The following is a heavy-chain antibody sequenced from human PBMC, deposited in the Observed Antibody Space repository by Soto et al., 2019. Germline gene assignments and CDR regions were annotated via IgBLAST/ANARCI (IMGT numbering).Heavy chain of an antibody. J-gene: IGHJ4*02. CDR2: IIPIFGTA. V-gene: IGHV1-69*13. CDR3: ARDLCSGGSCYSPY. Sequence: SVKVSCKASGGTFSSYAISWVRQAPGQGLEWMGGIIPIFGTANYAQKFQGRVTITADESTSTAYMELSSLRSEDTAVYYCARDLCSGGSCYSPYWGQGTLVTVSS. D-gene: IGHD2-15*01. CDR1: GGTFSSYA.